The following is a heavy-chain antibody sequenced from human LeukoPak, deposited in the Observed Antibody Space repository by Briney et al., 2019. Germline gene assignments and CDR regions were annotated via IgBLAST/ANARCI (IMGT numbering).Heavy chain of an antibody. J-gene: IGHJ4*02. CDR2: ITHDAETT. CDR1: GFIFSNYL. Sequence: GGSLRLSCAASGFIFSNYLMTWVRQAPGKGLDWVSSITHDAETTLYADSVKGRFTIYRDNSKNTLYLQMNSLRDDDTAIYYCAKVGSLRGTSSPDYWGQGTLVTVSS. V-gene: IGHV3-23*01. D-gene: IGHD6-6*01. CDR3: AKVGSLRGTSSPDY.